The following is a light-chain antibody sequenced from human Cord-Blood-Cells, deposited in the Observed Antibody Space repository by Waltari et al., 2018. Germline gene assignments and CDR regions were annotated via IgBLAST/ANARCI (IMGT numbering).Light chain of an antibody. CDR3: QQYGSSRVP. V-gene: IGKV3-20*01. CDR1: QSVSRSY. CDR2: GAS. J-gene: IGKJ5*01. Sequence: IVLPHPPGTLSMSPGHRPTLSCRASQSVSRSYLALSQPKPGQSPRLLIYGASGRVTVVPDRFSGSGSGTVFTLTISGLQPGDIAVYYWQQYGSSRVPVGQGTRLEIK.